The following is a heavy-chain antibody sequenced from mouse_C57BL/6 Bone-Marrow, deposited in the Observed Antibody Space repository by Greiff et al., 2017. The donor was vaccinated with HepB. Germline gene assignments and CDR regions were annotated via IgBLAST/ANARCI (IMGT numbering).Heavy chain of an antibody. CDR1: GYSFTDYN. J-gene: IGHJ2*01. CDR3: ARSRTAQATNIDY. CDR2: INPNYGTT. D-gene: IGHD3-2*02. Sequence: EVKLLESGPELVKPGASVKISCKASGYSFTDYNMNWVKQSNGKSLEWIGVINPNYGTTSYNQKFKGKATLTVDQSSSTAYMQLNSLTSEDTAVYYCARSRTAQATNIDYWGQGTTLTVSS. V-gene: IGHV1-39*01.